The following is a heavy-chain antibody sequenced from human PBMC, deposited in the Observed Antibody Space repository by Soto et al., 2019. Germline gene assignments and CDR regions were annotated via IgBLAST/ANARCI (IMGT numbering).Heavy chain of an antibody. CDR1: GYTFTTND. V-gene: IGHV1-3*01. Sequence: QVLLVQSGAEVKKPGASVQISCKASGYTFTTNDMHWVRQAPGQRLEWMGSINANNGNPKYSQRFQGRATFTRDSSATTGYMDLSSLISEDTAVYYCVVSRGWWAVHCWGQGSLVTVAS. D-gene: IGHD6-13*01. J-gene: IGHJ4*02. CDR3: VVSRGWWAVHC. CDR2: INANNGNP.